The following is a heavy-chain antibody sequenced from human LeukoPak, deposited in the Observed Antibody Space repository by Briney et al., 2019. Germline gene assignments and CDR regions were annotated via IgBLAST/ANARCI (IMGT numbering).Heavy chain of an antibody. CDR3: AKDVPTAYFDY. CDR2: VRYDETTK. V-gene: IGHV3-30*02. CDR1: GFTFSNYG. J-gene: IGHJ4*02. Sequence: GGSLRLSCAASGFTFSNYGMHWVRQAPGKGLEWVAFVRYDETTKFYADSVKGRFTISRDNSKTTLYLQMNSLRAEDTAVYYCAKDVPTAYFDYWSQGILVTVSS. D-gene: IGHD2-2*01.